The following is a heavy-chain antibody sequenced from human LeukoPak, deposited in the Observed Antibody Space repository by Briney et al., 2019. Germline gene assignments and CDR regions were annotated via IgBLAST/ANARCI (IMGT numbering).Heavy chain of an antibody. CDR3: AKETARGPYYFDY. CDR1: GFTFSTYG. V-gene: IGHV3-30*18. Sequence: GRSLRLSCAASGFTFSTYGMHWVRQAPDTGLEWVALISHDGSNKYYADSVKGRFTVSRDNSKSTVDLHMNNLRVEDTAVLFCAKETARGPYYFDYWGQGTLVTVSS. D-gene: IGHD6-6*01. J-gene: IGHJ4*02. CDR2: ISHDGSNK.